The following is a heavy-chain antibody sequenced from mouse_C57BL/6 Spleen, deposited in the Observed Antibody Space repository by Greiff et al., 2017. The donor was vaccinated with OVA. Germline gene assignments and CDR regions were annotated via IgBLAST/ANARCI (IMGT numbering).Heavy chain of an antibody. CDR2: IRLKSDNYAT. J-gene: IGHJ2*01. CDR1: GFTFSNYW. V-gene: IGHV6-3*01. D-gene: IGHD3-3*01. Sequence: EVMLVESGGGLVQPGGSMKLSCVASGFTFSNYWMNWVRQSPEKGLEWVAQIRLKSDNYATHYAESVKGRFTISRDDSKSSVYLQMNNLRAEDTGIYYCTGDVGYFDYWGQGTTLTVSS. CDR3: TGDVGYFDY.